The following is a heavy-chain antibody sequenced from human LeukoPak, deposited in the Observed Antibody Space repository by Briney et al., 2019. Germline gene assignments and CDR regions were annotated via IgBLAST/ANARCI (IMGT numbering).Heavy chain of an antibody. CDR3: ARDYYRGITIFGSVDY. CDR1: GFTFSSYG. CDR2: IRYDGSNK. Sequence: GGSLRLSCAASGFTFSSYGMHWVRQAPGKGLEWVAFIRYDGSNKYYADSVKGRFTISRDNSKNTLYLQMNSLRAEDTAVYYCARDYYRGITIFGSVDYWGQGTLVTVSS. V-gene: IGHV3-30*02. J-gene: IGHJ4*02. D-gene: IGHD3-9*01.